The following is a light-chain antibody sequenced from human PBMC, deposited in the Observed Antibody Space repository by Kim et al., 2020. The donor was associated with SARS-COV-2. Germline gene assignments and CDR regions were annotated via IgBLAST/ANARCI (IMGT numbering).Light chain of an antibody. Sequence: LSPGERATLSCRASQSLTTCFAWYQQKPGQAPRHLIYDASNRATGIPARFSGSGSGTDFTLTISSLEPEGFAVYYCEQRYSWPLTFGGGTKVDIK. V-gene: IGKV3-11*01. J-gene: IGKJ4*01. CDR1: QSLTTC. CDR3: EQRYSWPLT. CDR2: DAS.